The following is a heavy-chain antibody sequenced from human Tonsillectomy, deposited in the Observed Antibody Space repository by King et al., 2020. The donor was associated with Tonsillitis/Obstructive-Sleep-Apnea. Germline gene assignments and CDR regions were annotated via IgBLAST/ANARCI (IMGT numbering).Heavy chain of an antibody. CDR1: GFTFTSSA. CDR3: ARDHEYGGHFDY. CDR2: ISYDGSHK. J-gene: IGHJ4*02. D-gene: IGHD4-23*01. V-gene: IGHV3-30*04. Sequence: VQLVESGGGVVQPGRSLRLSCAASGFTFTSSAIHWVRQAPGKGLEWVALISYDGSHKFYADSVKGRFTISRDNSKNTLYLQMNSLRAEDTALYYCARDHEYGGHFDYWGQGTLVNVSS.